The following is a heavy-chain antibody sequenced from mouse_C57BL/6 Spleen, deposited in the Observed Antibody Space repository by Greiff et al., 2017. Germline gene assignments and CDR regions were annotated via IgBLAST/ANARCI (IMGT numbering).Heavy chain of an antibody. Sequence: EVQLKESVAELVRPGASVKLSCTASGFNIKNTYMHWVKQRPGQGLEWIGRIDPANGNTKYAPKFQGKATITADTSSNTAYLQRSSLTSADTAIYYCARSGDGDWYFDVWGTGTTVTVSS. CDR3: ARSGDGDWYFDV. CDR2: IDPANGNT. CDR1: GFNIKNTY. V-gene: IGHV14-3*01. J-gene: IGHJ1*03. D-gene: IGHD2-3*01.